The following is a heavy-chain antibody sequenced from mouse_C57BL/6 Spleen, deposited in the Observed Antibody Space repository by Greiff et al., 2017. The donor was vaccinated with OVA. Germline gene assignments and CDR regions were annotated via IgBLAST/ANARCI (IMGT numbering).Heavy chain of an antibody. D-gene: IGHD4-1*01. Sequence: VQVVESGAELMKPGASVKLSCKATGYTFTGYWIEWVKQRPGHGLEWIGEILPGSGSTNYNEKFKGKATFTADTSSNTAYMQLSSLTTEDSAIYYCARSGTRGDWARLFDYWGQGTTLTVSS. CDR3: ARSGTRGDWARLFDY. CDR2: ILPGSGST. V-gene: IGHV1-9*01. CDR1: GYTFTGYW. J-gene: IGHJ2*01.